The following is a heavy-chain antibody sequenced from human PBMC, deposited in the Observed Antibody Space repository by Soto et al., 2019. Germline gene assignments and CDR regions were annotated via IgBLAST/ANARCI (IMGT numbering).Heavy chain of an antibody. V-gene: IGHV4-34*01. Sequence: LSLTCAVYGGSFSGYYWSWIRQPPGKGLEWIGEINHSGSTNYNPSLKSRVTISVDTSKNQFSLKLSSVTAADTAVYYCARGILGYCSGGSCYLFFYFDYWGQGTLVTVSS. CDR2: INHSGST. CDR3: ARGILGYCSGGSCYLFFYFDY. D-gene: IGHD2-15*01. CDR1: GGSFSGYY. J-gene: IGHJ4*02.